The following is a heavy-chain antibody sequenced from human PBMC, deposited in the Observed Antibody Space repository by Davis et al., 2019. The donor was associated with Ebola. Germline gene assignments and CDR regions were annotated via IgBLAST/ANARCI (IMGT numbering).Heavy chain of an antibody. CDR3: ARRGLWSGLFDY. D-gene: IGHD3-3*01. CDR2: IYTSGST. CDR1: GGSISSYY. Sequence: PGGSLRLSCTVSGGSISSYYWSWIRQPAGKGLEWIGRIYTSGSTNYNPSLKSRVTMSVDTSKNQFSLKLSSVTAADTAVYYCARRGLWSGLFDYWGQGTLVTVSS. V-gene: IGHV4-4*07. J-gene: IGHJ4*02.